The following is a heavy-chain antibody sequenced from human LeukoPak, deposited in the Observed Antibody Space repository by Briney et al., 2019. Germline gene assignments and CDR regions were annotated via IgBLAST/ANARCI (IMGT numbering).Heavy chain of an antibody. J-gene: IGHJ4*02. Sequence: GGSLRLSCAASGFTFSSYAMSWVRQAPGKGLEWVSAISGSGGSTYYADSVKGRFTISRDNSKNTLYLQMNSLRAEDTAVYCCAKDYYDSSGYYGYFDYWGQGTLVTVSS. CDR2: ISGSGGST. D-gene: IGHD3-22*01. CDR1: GFTFSSYA. V-gene: IGHV3-23*01. CDR3: AKDYYDSSGYYGYFDY.